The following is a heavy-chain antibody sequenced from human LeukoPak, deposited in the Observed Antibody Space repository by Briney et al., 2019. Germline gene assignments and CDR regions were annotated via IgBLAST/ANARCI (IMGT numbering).Heavy chain of an antibody. CDR1: GFTFSSYS. D-gene: IGHD3-10*01. J-gene: IGHJ4*02. CDR3: ARVKGYALLGRENIDY. V-gene: IGHV3-21*01. Sequence: PGGSLRPSCAASGFTFSSYSMNWVRQAPGKGLEWVSSISSSSSYIYYADSVKGRFTISRDNAKNSLYLQMNSLRAEDTAVYYCARVKGYALLGRENIDYWGQGTLVTVSS. CDR2: ISSSSSYI.